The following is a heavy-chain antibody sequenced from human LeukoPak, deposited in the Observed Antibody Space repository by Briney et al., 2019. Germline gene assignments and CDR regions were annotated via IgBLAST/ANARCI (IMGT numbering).Heavy chain of an antibody. CDR3: ARVEGRTPPGYCSGGSCYGYYYYYMDV. J-gene: IGHJ6*03. CDR1: GFTFSDYY. V-gene: IGHV3-11*04. Sequence: GGSLRLSCAASGFTFSDYYMSWIRQAPGKGLEWVSYISSSGSTVYYADSVKGRFTISRDNAKNSLYLQMNSLRAEDTAVYYCARVEGRTPPGYCSGGSCYGYYYYYMDVWGKGTTVTVSS. D-gene: IGHD2-15*01. CDR2: ISSSGSTV.